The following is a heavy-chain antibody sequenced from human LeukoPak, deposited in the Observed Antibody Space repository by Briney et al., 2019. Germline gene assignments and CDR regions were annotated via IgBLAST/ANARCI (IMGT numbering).Heavy chain of an antibody. D-gene: IGHD1-1*01. Sequence: PGGSLRLSCAASEFIFRSYWMSWVRQAPGKGLEWVANINPDGSEKYYVDSVKGRFTISRDNAKNSLYLHMSSLRVEDTAVYYCARDGYKGFDYWGQGTLVTVSP. J-gene: IGHJ4*02. V-gene: IGHV3-7*01. CDR1: EFIFRSYW. CDR2: INPDGSEK. CDR3: ARDGYKGFDY.